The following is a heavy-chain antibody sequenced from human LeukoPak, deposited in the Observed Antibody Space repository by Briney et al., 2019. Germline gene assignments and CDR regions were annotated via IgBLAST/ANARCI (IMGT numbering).Heavy chain of an antibody. V-gene: IGHV3-74*01. CDR3: ARDSGITDFDY. J-gene: IGHJ4*02. CDR1: GFTFSSYW. D-gene: IGHD1-14*01. CDR2: INSDGSST. Sequence: PGGSLRLSCAASGFTFSSYWMHWVRHAPGKGLVWVSRINSDGSSTSYADSVKGRFTIPRDNAKNTLYLQMNNLRAEDTAVYYCARDSGITDFDYWGQGTLVTVSS.